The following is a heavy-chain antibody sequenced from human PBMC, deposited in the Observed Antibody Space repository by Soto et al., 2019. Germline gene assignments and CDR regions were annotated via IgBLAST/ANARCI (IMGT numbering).Heavy chain of an antibody. V-gene: IGHV3-23*01. D-gene: IGHD1-1*01. Sequence: GGSLRLSCAASGFTFSSYAMSWVRQAPGKGLEWVSAISGSGGSTYYADSVKGRFTISRDNSKNTLYLQMNSLRVEDTAIYYCAKDIQGRGATTGDDAFDIWGQGTMVXVSS. CDR3: AKDIQGRGATTGDDAFDI. CDR2: ISGSGGST. J-gene: IGHJ3*02. CDR1: GFTFSSYA.